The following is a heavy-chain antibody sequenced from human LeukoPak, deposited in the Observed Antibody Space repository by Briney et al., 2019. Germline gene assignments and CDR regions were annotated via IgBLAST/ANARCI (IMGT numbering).Heavy chain of an antibody. J-gene: IGHJ4*02. Sequence: PGGSLRLSCAASGFTFSSYAMSWVRQAPGKGLEWVSAISGSGGSTYYADSVKGRFTISRDNSKNTLYLQMNSLRAEDTAVYYCAKVQAISPTPPWRAPLDFDYWGQGTLVTVSS. CDR1: GFTFSSYA. V-gene: IGHV3-23*01. CDR3: AKVQAISPTPPWRAPLDFDY. CDR2: ISGSGGST.